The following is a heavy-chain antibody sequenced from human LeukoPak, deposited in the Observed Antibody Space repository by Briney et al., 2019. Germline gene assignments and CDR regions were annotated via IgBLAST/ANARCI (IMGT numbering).Heavy chain of an antibody. CDR1: GFTFDDYG. V-gene: IGHV3-20*04. CDR2: INWNGGST. CDR3: ARVVWGATFYYYMDV. Sequence: PGGSLRLSCAASGFTFDDYGMSWVRQAPGKGLEWVSGINWNGGSTGYADSVKGRFTISRDNAKKSVYLQMNSLRAEDTAVYYCARVVWGATFYYYMDVWGKGTTVTISS. J-gene: IGHJ6*03. D-gene: IGHD1-26*01.